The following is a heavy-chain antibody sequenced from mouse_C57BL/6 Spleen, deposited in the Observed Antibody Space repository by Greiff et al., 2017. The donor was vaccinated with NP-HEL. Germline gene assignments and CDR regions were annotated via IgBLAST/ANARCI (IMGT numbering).Heavy chain of an antibody. CDR1: GYTFTSYW. CDR3: ARGYGNYEVLAY. V-gene: IGHV1-52*01. Sequence: QVQLQQPGAELVRPGSSVKLSCKASGYTFTSYWMHWVKQRPIQGLEWIGNIDPSDSETHYNQKFKDKATLTEDKSSSTAYMQLSSLTAEDSAVYYCARGYGNYEVLAYWGQGTLVTVSA. D-gene: IGHD2-1*01. CDR2: IDPSDSET. J-gene: IGHJ3*01.